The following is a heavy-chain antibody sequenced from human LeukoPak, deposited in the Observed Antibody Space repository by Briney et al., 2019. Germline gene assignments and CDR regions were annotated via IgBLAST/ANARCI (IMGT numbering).Heavy chain of an antibody. CDR1: GFTFSSYS. CDR3: ARGKSGFAYFDN. J-gene: IGHJ4*02. Sequence: PGGSLRLSCAASGFTFSSYSMNWVRQAPGKGLEWVSSISSSSSYIYYADSVKGRFTISRDNAKNSLYLQMNSLRDEDTAVYYCARGKSGFAYFDNWGQGTLVTVSS. D-gene: IGHD3-10*01. CDR2: ISSSSSYI. V-gene: IGHV3-21*01.